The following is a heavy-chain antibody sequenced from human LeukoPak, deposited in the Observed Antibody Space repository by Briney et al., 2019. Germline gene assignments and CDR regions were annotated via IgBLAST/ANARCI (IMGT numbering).Heavy chain of an antibody. J-gene: IGHJ5*02. Sequence: SETLSLTCTGSGGSISSYYWSWIRQPAGKGLEWIGRIYTSGSTNYNPSLKSRVTMSVDTSKNQFSLKLSSVTAADTAVYYCARDRPLGYCSSTSCYHAGYNWFDPWGQGTLVTVSS. D-gene: IGHD2-2*01. CDR3: ARDRPLGYCSSTSCYHAGYNWFDP. CDR2: IYTSGST. V-gene: IGHV4-4*07. CDR1: GGSISSYY.